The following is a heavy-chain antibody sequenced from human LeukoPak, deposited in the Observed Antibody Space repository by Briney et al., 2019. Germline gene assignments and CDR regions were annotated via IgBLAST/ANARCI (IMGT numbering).Heavy chain of an antibody. D-gene: IGHD4-17*01. Sequence: SETLSLTCASSGGSVSSSYWSWFRQPPGRGLEWIGFITYSGDTKYNPSLKSRVTMSIDTSKNQFSLKLSSVTAADTAVYYCARGVYGAYFDYWGQGTLVTVSS. V-gene: IGHV4-59*02. CDR1: GGSVSSSY. J-gene: IGHJ4*02. CDR3: ARGVYGAYFDY. CDR2: ITYSGDT.